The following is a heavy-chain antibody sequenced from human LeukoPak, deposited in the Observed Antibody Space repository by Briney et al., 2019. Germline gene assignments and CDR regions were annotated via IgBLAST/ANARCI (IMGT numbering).Heavy chain of an antibody. V-gene: IGHV1-69*13. J-gene: IGHJ3*02. CDR2: IIPIFGTA. CDR1: GGTFSSYA. D-gene: IGHD5-18*01. CDR3: ATWGKDTAMVLHGAFDI. Sequence: ASVKVSCKASGGTFSSYAISWVRQAPGQGLEWMGGIIPIFGTANYAQKFQGRVTITADESTSTAYMELSSLRSEDTAVYYCATWGKDTAMVLHGAFDIWGQGTMVTVSS.